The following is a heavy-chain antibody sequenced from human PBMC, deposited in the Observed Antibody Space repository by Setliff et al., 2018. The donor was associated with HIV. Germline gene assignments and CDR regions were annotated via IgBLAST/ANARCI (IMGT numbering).Heavy chain of an antibody. Sequence: SETLSLTCTVSGGSIRGHYWSWIRQPPGKGLEWIGTIYYSGSTYYKPSLKSRGTISVDTSKNQFYLKLNSVTAADTAVYYCARVYYCSSTSCYFGAFDIWGQGTMVTVSS. J-gene: IGHJ3*02. CDR1: GGSIRGHY. V-gene: IGHV4-59*11. CDR3: ARVYYCSSTSCYFGAFDI. CDR2: IYYSGST. D-gene: IGHD2-2*01.